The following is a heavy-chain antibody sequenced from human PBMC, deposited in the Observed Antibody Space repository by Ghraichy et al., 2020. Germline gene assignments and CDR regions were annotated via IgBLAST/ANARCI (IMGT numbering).Heavy chain of an antibody. CDR2: SAGSVGST. V-gene: IGHV3-23*01. Sequence: GGSLRLSCAASGITFSTNAMNWVRQAPGEGLEWVSSSAGSVGSTSYADSVKGRFTISRDNSKNMLYLQMNSLRAEDTAVYYCTNCMVAPGVRGWCTYFDTWGQGTLVTVAS. CDR3: TNCMVAPGVRGWCTYFDT. J-gene: IGHJ4*02. D-gene: IGHD5-12*01. CDR1: GITFSTNA.